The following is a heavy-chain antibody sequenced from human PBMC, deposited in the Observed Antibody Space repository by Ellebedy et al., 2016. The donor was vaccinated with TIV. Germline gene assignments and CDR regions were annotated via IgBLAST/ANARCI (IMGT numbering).Heavy chain of an antibody. CDR3: ARLGYSYGLDDY. Sequence: MPSETLSLTCTVSGGSISSYYWSWIRQPPGKGLEWIGYIYYSGSTNYNPSLKSRVTISVDTSKKQFSLKLSSVTAADTAVYYCARLGYSYGLDDYWGQGTLVTVSS. V-gene: IGHV4-59*08. J-gene: IGHJ4*02. D-gene: IGHD5-18*01. CDR1: GGSISSYY. CDR2: IYYSGST.